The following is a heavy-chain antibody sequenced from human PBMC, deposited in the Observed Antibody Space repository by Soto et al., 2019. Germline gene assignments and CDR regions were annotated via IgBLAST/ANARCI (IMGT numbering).Heavy chain of an antibody. CDR2: IYYSGST. V-gene: IGHV4-39*01. CDR3: ALLFTGALLWYDP. D-gene: IGHD2-21*01. J-gene: IGHJ5*02. CDR1: GGSISSSSYY. Sequence: SETLSLTCTVSGGSISSSSYYWGWIRQPPGKGLEWIGSIYYSGSTYYNPSLKSRVTISVYTSNNQFSLKLSPVTAEDTAVYYCALLFTGALLWYDPSGQATLVTLS.